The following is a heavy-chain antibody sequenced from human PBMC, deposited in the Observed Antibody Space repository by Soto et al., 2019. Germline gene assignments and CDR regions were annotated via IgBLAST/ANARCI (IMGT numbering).Heavy chain of an antibody. D-gene: IGHD6-19*01. CDR3: ARDKRKGQWLADY. V-gene: IGHV3-7*05. CDR1: GFTFSSYW. CDR2: IKQDGSEK. Sequence: EVQLVESGGGLVQPGGSLRLSCAVSGFTFSSYWMTWVRQAPVKGLEWVANIKQDGSEKYYVDSVKGRFTISRDNAKNSLYLQVNSLRAEDTAIYYCARDKRKGQWLADYWGQGTLVTVSS. J-gene: IGHJ4*02.